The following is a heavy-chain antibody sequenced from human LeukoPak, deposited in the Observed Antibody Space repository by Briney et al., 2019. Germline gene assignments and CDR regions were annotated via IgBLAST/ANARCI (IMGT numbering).Heavy chain of an antibody. CDR3: ASTVSDGDYEGEWFDP. CDR1: GFTFSNYA. CDR2: ISGTGGRT. J-gene: IGHJ5*02. D-gene: IGHD4-17*01. V-gene: IGHV3-23*01. Sequence: GGSLRLSCTASGFTFSNYAMTWVRQAPGKGLEWVSSISGTGGRTYSADSVKGRFTISRDNSKNTLYLQMKNLRVEHTAVYYCASTVSDGDYEGEWFDPWGQGTLVTVSS.